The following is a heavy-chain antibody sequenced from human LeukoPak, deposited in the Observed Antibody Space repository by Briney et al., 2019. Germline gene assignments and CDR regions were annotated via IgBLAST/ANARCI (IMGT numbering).Heavy chain of an antibody. CDR2: IYYSGST. J-gene: IGHJ6*03. CDR1: GGSISTSSYY. CDR3: ATPGYCSTIDCYYYMDV. Sequence: SETLSLTCTVSGGSISTSSYYWGWIRQPPGKGLEWIGTIYYSGSTYYNPSLESRVTISLDMCKNQFSLNLTSVTAADTAVYYCATPGYCSTIDCYYYMDVWGKGTTVTVSS. D-gene: IGHD2-2*01. V-gene: IGHV4-39*01.